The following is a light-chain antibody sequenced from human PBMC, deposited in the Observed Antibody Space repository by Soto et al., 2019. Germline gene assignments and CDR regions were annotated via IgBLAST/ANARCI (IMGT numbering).Light chain of an antibody. CDR1: QSFRGL. J-gene: IGKJ1*01. CDR2: DAY. Sequence: EGVLTQSPVTLSLSPGESAALSCRASQSFRGLLAWYQQKPGQAPRLLIYDAYNRATGIPPRFSGSGSGTDFTLTISSLEPEDSAVYYCQQYNNWPRTFGQGTKVDIK. V-gene: IGKV3-11*01. CDR3: QQYNNWPRT.